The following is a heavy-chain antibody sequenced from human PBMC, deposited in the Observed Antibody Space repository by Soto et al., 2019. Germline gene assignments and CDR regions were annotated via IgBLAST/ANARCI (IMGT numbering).Heavy chain of an antibody. CDR2: IYSGGTT. CDR3: ARCSPASAPDCCPIDY. Sequence: EVQLVESGGGLVQPGGSLRLSCAASGFTVSSNYMSWVRQAPGKGLESVSFIYSGGTTYYADSVKGRFTISRDSSTTTVFLQTTCLRAQDTALYYCARCSPASAPDCCPIDYWGQGILVIVSS. D-gene: IGHD2-21*02. V-gene: IGHV3-66*01. CDR1: GFTVSSNY. J-gene: IGHJ4*02.